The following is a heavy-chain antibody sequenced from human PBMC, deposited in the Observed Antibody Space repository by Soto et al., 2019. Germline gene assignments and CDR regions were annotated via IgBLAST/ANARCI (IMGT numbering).Heavy chain of an antibody. J-gene: IGHJ4*01. Sequence: SETLSLTCTVSGWSIRSDDYYWTWIRQPPGKGLEWIGYIYYSGTTNYNPSLQSRVTISMDTSKNQFSLKLSSVNAADTAVYYCVRDPSNSPDYFENLGHERLVNVSS. CDR3: VRDPSNSPDYFEN. CDR2: IYYSGTT. D-gene: IGHD6-6*01. CDR1: GWSIRSDDYY. V-gene: IGHV4-30-4*01.